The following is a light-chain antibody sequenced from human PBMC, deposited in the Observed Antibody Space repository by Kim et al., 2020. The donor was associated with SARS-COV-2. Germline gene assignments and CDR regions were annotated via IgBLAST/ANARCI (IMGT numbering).Light chain of an antibody. CDR1: SSDVGGYNY. V-gene: IGLV2-14*03. CDR2: DVF. CDR3: TSYRSSGYV. J-gene: IGLJ1*01. Sequence: QSALTQPASVSGSRGQSITISCTGTSSDVGGYNYVSWYQQYPGKAPKLMIYDVFKRPSGVSNRFSGSKSGNTASLTISGLQAEDAADYYCTSYRSSGYVFGTGTKVTVL.